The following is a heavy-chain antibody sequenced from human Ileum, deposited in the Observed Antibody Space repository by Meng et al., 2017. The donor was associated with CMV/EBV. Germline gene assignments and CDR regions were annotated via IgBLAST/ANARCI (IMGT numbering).Heavy chain of an antibody. J-gene: IGHJ4*02. CDR2: ISVSSGHT. CDR3: ARYRGSGSYPFDF. D-gene: IGHD3-10*01. V-gene: IGHV1-18*01. Sequence: KASGYTFNTYYSSWVRQAPGQGLEWMGWISVSSGHTTYAETLQGRVTMTTDTSTGTAYMELSSLRSDDTAVYYCARYRGSGSYPFDFWGQGTLVTVSS. CDR1: GYTFNTYY.